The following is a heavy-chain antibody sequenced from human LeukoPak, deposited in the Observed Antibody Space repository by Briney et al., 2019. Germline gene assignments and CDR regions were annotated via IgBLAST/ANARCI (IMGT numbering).Heavy chain of an antibody. Sequence: GASLQISCKGSGYSFTSYWIGWVRPLPGKGLEWMGIIYPGDSDTRYSPSFQGQVTISADKSISTAYLQWSSLKASDTAMYYCARIYGSGTPGAFDIWGQGTMVTVSS. J-gene: IGHJ3*02. CDR1: GYSFTSYW. D-gene: IGHD3-10*01. CDR2: IYPGDSDT. V-gene: IGHV5-51*01. CDR3: ARIYGSGTPGAFDI.